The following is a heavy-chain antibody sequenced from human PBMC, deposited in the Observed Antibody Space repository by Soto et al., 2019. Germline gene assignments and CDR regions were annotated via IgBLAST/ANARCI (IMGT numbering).Heavy chain of an antibody. J-gene: IGHJ5*02. CDR3: ARDPHYDFWSGYGWFDP. CDR1: GFTFSSYW. CDR2: IKQDGSEK. D-gene: IGHD3-3*01. V-gene: IGHV3-7*01. Sequence: EVQLVESGGGLVQPGGSLRLSCAASGFTFSSYWMSWVRQAPGKGLEWVANIKQDGSEKYYVDSMKGRFTISRDNAKNSLYLQMNSLRAEDTAVYYCARDPHYDFWSGYGWFDPWGQGTLVTVSS.